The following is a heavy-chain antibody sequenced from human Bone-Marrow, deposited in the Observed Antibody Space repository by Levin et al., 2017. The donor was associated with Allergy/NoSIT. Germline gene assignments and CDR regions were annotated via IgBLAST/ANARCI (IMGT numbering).Heavy chain of an antibody. CDR3: ARTAYSRAYYFDY. CDR1: GFTVSSNY. J-gene: IGHJ4*02. V-gene: IGHV3-53*01. CDR2: IYSGGST. D-gene: IGHD6-13*01. Sequence: PGGSLRLSCAASGFTVSSNYMSWVRQAPGKGLEWVSVIYSGGSTYYADSVKGRFTISRDNSKNTLYLQMNSLRAEDTAVYYCARTAYSRAYYFDYWGQGTLVTVSS.